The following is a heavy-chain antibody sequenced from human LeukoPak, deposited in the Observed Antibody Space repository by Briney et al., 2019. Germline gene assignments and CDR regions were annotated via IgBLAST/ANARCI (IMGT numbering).Heavy chain of an antibody. Sequence: SVTVSCKASGGTFSSYAISWVRQAPGQGLERMGGIIPIFGTANYAQKFRGRVTITTDESTSTAYMELSSLRSEDTAVYYCARAAAPRDYYYYYMDVWGKGTTVTVSS. D-gene: IGHD2-2*01. CDR1: GGTFSSYA. CDR2: IIPIFGTA. J-gene: IGHJ6*03. CDR3: ARAAAPRDYYYYYMDV. V-gene: IGHV1-69*05.